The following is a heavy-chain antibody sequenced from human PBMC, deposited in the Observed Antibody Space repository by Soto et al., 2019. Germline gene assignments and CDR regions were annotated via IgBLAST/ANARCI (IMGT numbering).Heavy chain of an antibody. V-gene: IGHV3-74*01. Sequence: SLRLSCVASGFTFSSYWMDWVRQAPGKGLVWVSRIETDGSSRTYADSVKGRFTISRDNAKNTLYLQMNSLRAEDTAVYYCARSYYYGSRAYAFDIWGQGTMVTVSS. CDR2: IETDGSSR. CDR3: ARSYYYGSRAYAFDI. D-gene: IGHD3-10*01. J-gene: IGHJ3*02. CDR1: GFTFSSYW.